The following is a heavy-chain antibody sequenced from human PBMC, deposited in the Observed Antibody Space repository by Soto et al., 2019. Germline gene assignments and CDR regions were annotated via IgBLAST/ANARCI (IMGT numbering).Heavy chain of an antibody. CDR3: ARDYYGSGSDY. V-gene: IGHV1-18*01. D-gene: IGHD3-10*01. CDR1: GYTFTSYG. Sequence: ASVKVSCKASGYTFTSYGISWVRQAPGQGLEWMGWISAYNGNTNYAQKLQGRVTMTTDTSTSTVYMELRSLRSDDTAVYYCARDYYGSGSDYWGQGTLVTVSS. J-gene: IGHJ4*02. CDR2: ISAYNGNT.